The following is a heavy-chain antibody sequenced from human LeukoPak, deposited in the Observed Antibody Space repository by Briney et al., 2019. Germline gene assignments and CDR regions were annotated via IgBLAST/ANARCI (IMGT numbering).Heavy chain of an antibody. V-gene: IGHV1-69*05. D-gene: IGHD4-17*01. Sequence: ASVKVSCKASGGTFSSYAISWVRQAPGQGLEWMGGIIPIFGTANYAQKFQGRVTMTTDTSTSTAYMELRSLRSDDTAIYYCARDSNGWVTTEAQFDYWGQGTLVTVSS. CDR3: ARDSNGWVTTEAQFDY. J-gene: IGHJ4*02. CDR2: IIPIFGTA. CDR1: GGTFSSYA.